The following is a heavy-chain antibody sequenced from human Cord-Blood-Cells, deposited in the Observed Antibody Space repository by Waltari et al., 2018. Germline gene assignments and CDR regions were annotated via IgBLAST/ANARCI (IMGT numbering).Heavy chain of an antibody. CDR2: TYHSGGT. V-gene: IGHV4-38-2*01. D-gene: IGHD6-6*01. CDR1: GYSISSGYY. CDR3: ARARGSSSYYFDY. J-gene: IGHJ4*02. Sequence: QVQLQESGPGLVKPSETLSLTCAVSGYSISSGYYWGWIRQPPGKGLEWVGSTYHSGGTYDNPSLKSRVTISVDTSKNQFSLKLSSVTAADTAVYYCARARGSSSYYFDYWGQGTLVTVSS.